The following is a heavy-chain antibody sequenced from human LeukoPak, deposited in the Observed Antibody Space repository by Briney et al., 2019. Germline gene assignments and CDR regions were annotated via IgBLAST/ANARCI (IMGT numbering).Heavy chain of an antibody. J-gene: IGHJ4*02. Sequence: GEALNISCKGSGYSFTSYWLGWVRHMPGKGLEWMGIIYPGDSDTRYSPSFQGQVTISADNSISTAYLQWSSLEASDTAMYYCARGLDSSSWYWLVFDYWGQGTLVTVSS. CDR1: GYSFTSYW. CDR2: IYPGDSDT. V-gene: IGHV5-51*01. CDR3: ARGLDSSSWYWLVFDY. D-gene: IGHD6-13*01.